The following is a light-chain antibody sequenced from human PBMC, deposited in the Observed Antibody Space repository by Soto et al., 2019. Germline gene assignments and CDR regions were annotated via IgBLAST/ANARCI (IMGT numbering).Light chain of an antibody. CDR2: EVS. Sequence: DMVMTQSPLSLPVTPGEPASISCRSSQSLLHSNGYNYLDWYLQKPGQPPQVLIYEVSKRFSGVPDRFSGSGSGTDFTLKISRVEAEDVGVYYCMQSTQLPPDLGGGTKVDIK. CDR1: QSLLHSNGYNY. V-gene: IGKV2D-29*01. J-gene: IGKJ4*01. CDR3: MQSTQLPPD.